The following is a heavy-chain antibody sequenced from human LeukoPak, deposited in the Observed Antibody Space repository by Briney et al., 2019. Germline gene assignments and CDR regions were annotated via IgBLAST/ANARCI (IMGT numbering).Heavy chain of an antibody. CDR3: ARKWFGELLGWFDP. CDR2: IYYSGST. CDR1: GGSISSSSYY. D-gene: IGHD3-10*01. J-gene: IGHJ5*02. V-gene: IGHV4-39*07. Sequence: PSETLSLTCTVSGGSISSSSYYWGWIRQPPGKGLEWIGSIYYSGSTYYNPSLQSQVTISVDTSRNQFSLKLSSVTAADTAVYYCARKWFGELLGWFDPWGQGTLVTVFS.